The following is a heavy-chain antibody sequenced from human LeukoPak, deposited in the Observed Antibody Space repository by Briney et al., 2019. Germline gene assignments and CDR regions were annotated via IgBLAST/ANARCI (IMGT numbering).Heavy chain of an antibody. CDR2: INSDGINT. J-gene: IGHJ5*02. CDR3: ARGLGQYYDTSDNWFDP. Sequence: GGSLRLSCAASGSTFNNYAMSWVRQAPGKGLVWVSRINSDGINTSYADSVKGRFTISRDNAKNTLNLQMNSLRAEDTAVYYCARGLGQYYDTSDNWFDPWGQGTLVTVSS. D-gene: IGHD3-22*01. V-gene: IGHV3-74*01. CDR1: GSTFNNYA.